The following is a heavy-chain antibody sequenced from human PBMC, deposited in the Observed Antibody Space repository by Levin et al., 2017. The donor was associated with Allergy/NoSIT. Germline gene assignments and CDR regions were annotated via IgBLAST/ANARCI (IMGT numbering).Heavy chain of an antibody. CDR3: ARGGCSSTSCLDS. J-gene: IGHJ4*02. CDR2: IHSDTSIT. CDR1: GFTFSPYY. Sequence: GGSLRPSCAASGFTFSPYYMHWVRQAPGKGLAWVSNIHSDTSITNYADSVKGRFTISRDNAKNTLYLQMNSLRAEDTAVYYCARGGCSSTSCLDSWGQGTLVTVSS. D-gene: IGHD2-2*01. V-gene: IGHV3-74*01.